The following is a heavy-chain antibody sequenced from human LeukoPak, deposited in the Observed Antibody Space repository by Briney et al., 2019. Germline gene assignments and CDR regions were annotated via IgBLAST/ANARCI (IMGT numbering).Heavy chain of an antibody. CDR3: ARGRSNYYGMDV. V-gene: IGHV4-59*01. CDR1: DGSINSYY. J-gene: IGHJ6*02. CDR2: IYYNGNT. D-gene: IGHD1-26*01. Sequence: SETLSLTCSVSDGSINSYYWNWIRRPPGKGLEWIGYIYYNGNTNYSPSLKNRVTMSVDTSKNLFSLKVSSVTAADTAVYYCARGRSNYYGMDVWGQGTTVTVSS.